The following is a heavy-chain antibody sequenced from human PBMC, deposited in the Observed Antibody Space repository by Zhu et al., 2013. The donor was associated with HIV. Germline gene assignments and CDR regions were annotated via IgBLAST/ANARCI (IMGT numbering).Heavy chain of an antibody. V-gene: IGHV4-38-2*02. CDR1: GYSISSNYY. CDR3: ARDGGNSGYDYVLRSDAFDI. J-gene: IGHJ3*02. Sequence: VQLQESGPGLVKPSETLSLTCSVSGYSISSNYYWGWIRQPPGKGLEYIVNMHHSGTTYYNPSLKSRVTISVDTSKNQFSLKLSSVTAADTAVYYCARDGGNSGYDYVLRSDAFDIWGQGTMVTVSS. CDR2: MHHSGTT. D-gene: IGHD5-12*01.